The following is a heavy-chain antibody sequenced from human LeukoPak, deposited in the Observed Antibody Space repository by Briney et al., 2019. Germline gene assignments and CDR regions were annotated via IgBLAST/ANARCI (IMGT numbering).Heavy chain of an antibody. CDR1: GLTFSNYG. D-gene: IGHD1-26*01. CDR3: AKDDGGSYYIYYYYMDV. Sequence: PGGSLGLSCAASGLTFSNYGMSWVRQAPGKGLEWVSAISGSGGNTYYADSVKGRFTISRDNSKNTLYLQMNSLRAEDTAVYYCAKDDGGSYYIYYYYMDVWGKGTTVTISS. V-gene: IGHV3-23*01. J-gene: IGHJ6*03. CDR2: ISGSGGNT.